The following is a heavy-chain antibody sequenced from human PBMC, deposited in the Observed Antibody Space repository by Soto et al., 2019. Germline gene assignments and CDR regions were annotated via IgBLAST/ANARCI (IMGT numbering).Heavy chain of an antibody. Sequence: PGGSLRLSCAASGFTFSSYGMHGVRQAPGKGLEWGAVIWYDGSSKYYADSVKGRFTISGDNSKNTLYLQMSTLRAEDTAVYYCARDGGAYLPPGYWGQGTLVTVSS. J-gene: IGHJ4*02. D-gene: IGHD3-16*01. CDR1: GFTFSSYG. CDR2: IWYDGSSK. CDR3: ARDGGAYLPPGY. V-gene: IGHV3-33*01.